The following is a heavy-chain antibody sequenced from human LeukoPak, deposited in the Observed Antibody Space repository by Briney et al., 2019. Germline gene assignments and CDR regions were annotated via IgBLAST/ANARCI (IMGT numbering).Heavy chain of an antibody. Sequence: GRSLRLSRAASGFTFSRYAMSWVRHAPGKGLEYVSAISGSGGTTYSADSVKIRFTISRDNSKKTLYLKMNRLRAEDTAVSYCAKLDPVLAVAATGFDYWGQGTLVTVSS. CDR2: ISGSGGTT. V-gene: IGHV3-23*01. CDR3: AKLDPVLAVAATGFDY. D-gene: IGHD6-19*01. CDR1: GFTFSRYA. J-gene: IGHJ4*02.